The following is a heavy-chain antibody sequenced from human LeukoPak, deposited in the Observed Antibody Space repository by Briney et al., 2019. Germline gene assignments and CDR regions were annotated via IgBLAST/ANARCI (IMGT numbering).Heavy chain of an antibody. CDR1: GYTFTSYY. J-gene: IGHJ4*02. V-gene: IGHV1-46*01. CDR2: INPSGGST. Sequence: ASVKVSCKASGYTFTSYYMHWVRQAPGQGLEWMGIINPSGGSTSYAQKFQGRVTMTRDTSTSTAYMELSSLRSEDTAVYYCAREALYDILTGRGYYFDYWGQGTLVTVSS. CDR3: AREALYDILTGRGYYFDY. D-gene: IGHD3-9*01.